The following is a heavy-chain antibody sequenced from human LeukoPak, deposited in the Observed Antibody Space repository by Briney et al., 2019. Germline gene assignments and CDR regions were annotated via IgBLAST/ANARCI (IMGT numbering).Heavy chain of an antibody. Sequence: PSETLSLTCTVSGYSISSGYYWGWIRQPPGKGLEWIGIIYHSGRTYCNPSLKSRVTISVDTSKNQFSLKLNSVTAADSAVYYCARSIRDGYNRNFDYWGQGTLVTVSS. CDR2: IYHSGRT. D-gene: IGHD5-24*01. CDR1: GYSISSGYY. J-gene: IGHJ4*02. V-gene: IGHV4-38-2*02. CDR3: ARSIRDGYNRNFDY.